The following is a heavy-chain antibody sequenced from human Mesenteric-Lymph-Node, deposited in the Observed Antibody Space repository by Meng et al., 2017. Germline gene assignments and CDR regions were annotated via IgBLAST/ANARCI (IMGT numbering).Heavy chain of an antibody. CDR2: IIPIFGTA. CDR3: ARGRSGYCSSTSCYRFDY. CDR1: GGAFSRYA. J-gene: IGHJ4*02. V-gene: IGHV1-69*01. Sequence: VRVVGSVSGVKKSGSPVKVSLRPSGGAFSRYAISGGRQAPGQGLEWMGGIIPIFGTANYAQKFQGRVTITADVSTSTAYMELSSLRSEDTVVYYCARGRSGYCSSTSCYRFDYWGQGTLVTVSS. D-gene: IGHD2-2*02.